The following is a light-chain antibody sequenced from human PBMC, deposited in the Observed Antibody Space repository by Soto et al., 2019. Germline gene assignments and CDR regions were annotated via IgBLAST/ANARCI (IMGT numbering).Light chain of an antibody. J-gene: IGKJ5*01. Sequence: IQLTQSPSSRSASVGDRVTITCRASESISNYLNWYHQKPGKAPYLLIYAASSLQSGVPSRFSGSGSGTDFTLSISSLQPEDFGTYYCQQTYSTPITCGQGTRRAIK. CDR3: QQTYSTPIT. V-gene: IGKV1-39*01. CDR2: AAS. CDR1: ESISNY.